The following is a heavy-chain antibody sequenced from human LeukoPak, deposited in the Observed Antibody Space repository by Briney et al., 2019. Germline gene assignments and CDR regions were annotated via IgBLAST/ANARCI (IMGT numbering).Heavy chain of an antibody. CDR2: ISGGDTTI. CDR1: GFTISSYE. D-gene: IGHD2-15*01. V-gene: IGHV3-48*03. Sequence: GGSLRLSCAASGFTISSYEMNWVRQAPGKGLEWVSYISGGDTTIYYADSVRGRFTISRDNAKNSPYLQMNSLRAEDTALYYCTRGTGGSAWGQGTLVTVSS. J-gene: IGHJ5*02. CDR3: TRGTGGSA.